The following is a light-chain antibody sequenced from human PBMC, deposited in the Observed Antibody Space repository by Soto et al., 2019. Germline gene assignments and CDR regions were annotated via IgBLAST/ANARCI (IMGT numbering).Light chain of an antibody. CDR1: SSDVGGYNY. CDR3: SSYISSSTFVV. V-gene: IGLV2-14*01. Sequence: QSALTQPASVSGSPGQSITISCTGTSSDVGGYNYVSWYQQHPGKAPKLMIYEVSNRPSGVSNRFSGSKSGNTASLTISGLQTDDEADYYCSSYISSSTFVVFGGGTQLTVL. CDR2: EVS. J-gene: IGLJ2*01.